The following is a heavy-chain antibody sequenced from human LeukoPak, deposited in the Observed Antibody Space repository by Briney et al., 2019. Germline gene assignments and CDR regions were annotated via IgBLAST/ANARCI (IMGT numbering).Heavy chain of an antibody. CDR2: IWYDGSNK. Sequence: PGGSLRLSCAASGFTFSTYAMHWVRQAPGKGLQWVAAIWYDGSNKYYPDSVKGRFTISRDNSKNTLYLQMNSLRAEDTAVYYCAKDLCYYDSSGYYYCAFDIWGQGTMVTVSS. V-gene: IGHV3-33*06. CDR3: AKDLCYYDSSGYYYCAFDI. D-gene: IGHD3-22*01. CDR1: GFTFSTYA. J-gene: IGHJ3*02.